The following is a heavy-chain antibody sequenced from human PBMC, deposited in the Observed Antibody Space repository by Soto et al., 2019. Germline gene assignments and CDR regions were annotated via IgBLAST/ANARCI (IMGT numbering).Heavy chain of an antibody. CDR2: NNHSGST. CDR3: AGGPPPYSSSWPADDY. J-gene: IGHJ4*02. Sequence: QVQLQQWGAGLLKPSETLSLTCAVYGGSFSGYYWSWIRQPPGKGLEWIGENNHSGSTNYNPSLKSRVTISVDTSKHQFSLKLSSVTAADTAVYYCAGGPPPYSSSWPADDYWGQGTLVTVSS. D-gene: IGHD6-13*01. CDR1: GGSFSGYY. V-gene: IGHV4-34*01.